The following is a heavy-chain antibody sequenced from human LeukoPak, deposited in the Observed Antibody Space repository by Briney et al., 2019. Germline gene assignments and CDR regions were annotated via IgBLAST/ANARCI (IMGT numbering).Heavy chain of an antibody. CDR1: GGSISSGDYY. J-gene: IGHJ4*02. V-gene: IGHV4-30-4*01. CDR2: IYYRGST. D-gene: IGHD2-2*02. Sequence: PSETLSLTCTVSGGSISSGDYYWSWIRQPPGQGLEWIGYIYYRGSTYYNPSLKSRVIISVDTHKNQFSLKLSSMTAADTAVYYCARERTYHFDYWGQGTLVTVSS. CDR3: ARERTYHFDY.